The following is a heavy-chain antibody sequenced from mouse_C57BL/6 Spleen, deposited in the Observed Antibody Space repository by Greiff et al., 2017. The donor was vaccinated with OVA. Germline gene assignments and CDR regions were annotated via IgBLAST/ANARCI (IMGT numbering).Heavy chain of an antibody. CDR1: GYAFSSSW. Sequence: VQLQQSGPELVKPGASVKISCKASGYAFSSSWMNWVKQRPGKGLEWIGRIYPGDGDTNYNGKFKGKATLTADKSSSTASMQLSSLTSEDSAVYFCSPYGSSYGWFAYWGQGTLVTVSA. J-gene: IGHJ3*01. D-gene: IGHD1-1*01. V-gene: IGHV1-82*01. CDR2: IYPGDGDT. CDR3: SPYGSSYGWFAY.